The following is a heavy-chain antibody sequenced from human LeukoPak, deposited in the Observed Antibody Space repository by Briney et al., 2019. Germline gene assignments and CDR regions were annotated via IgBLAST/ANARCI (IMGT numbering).Heavy chain of an antibody. CDR1: GGSISSYY. D-gene: IGHD3-22*01. CDR3: ALAYYYDSSGYYYDYYYYMDV. Sequence: SETLSLXCTVSGGSISSYYWSWIRQPPGKGLEWMGYIYYSGRTNYNPSLKSRVTISVDTSKNQFSLKLSSVTAADTAVYYCALAYYYDSSGYYYDYYYYMDVWGKGTTVTVSS. J-gene: IGHJ6*03. V-gene: IGHV4-59*01. CDR2: IYYSGRT.